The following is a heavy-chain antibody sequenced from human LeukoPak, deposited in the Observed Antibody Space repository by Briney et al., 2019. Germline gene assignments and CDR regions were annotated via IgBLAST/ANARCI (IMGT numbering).Heavy chain of an antibody. Sequence: GGSLRLSCAASGFTFSNSAMSWVRQAPGKGLEWVSSLSASGGSTYDADSVKGRFTISGDNSKNILYLQMNSLRAEHTAVYYCSACITSCRNYYYYGMDVWGQGTTVTVSS. CDR1: GFTFSNSA. D-gene: IGHD2-2*01. V-gene: IGHV3-23*01. J-gene: IGHJ6*02. CDR2: LSASGGST. CDR3: SACITSCRNYYYYGMDV.